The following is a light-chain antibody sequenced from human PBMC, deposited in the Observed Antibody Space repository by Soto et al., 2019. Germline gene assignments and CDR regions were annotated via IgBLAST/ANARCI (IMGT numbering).Light chain of an antibody. CDR3: QRYNNWPLT. Sequence: EVVMTQSPATLSVSPGEGATLSCRASQGSGDTLAWYQHKPGQPPRLLIYDTSTRATGVPARFSGSRSGTEFTLTISSLEYEDFAVYYCQRYNNWPLTFGGGTKVESK. CDR2: DTS. V-gene: IGKV3-15*01. J-gene: IGKJ4*01. CDR1: QGSGDT.